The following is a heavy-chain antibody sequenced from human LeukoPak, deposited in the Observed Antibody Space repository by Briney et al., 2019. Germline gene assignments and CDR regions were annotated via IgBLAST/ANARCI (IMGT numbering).Heavy chain of an antibody. CDR1: GGSISSYY. J-gene: IGHJ4*02. CDR3: ARVALLWLREPGYFDY. CDR2: IYYSGST. Sequence: SETLSLTCTVSGGSISSYYWSWIRQPPGKGLEWIGYIYYSGSTNYNPSLKNRVTISVDTSKNQFSLKLSSVTAADTAVYYCARVALLWLREPGYFDYWGQGTLVTVSS. V-gene: IGHV4-59*01. D-gene: IGHD3-10*01.